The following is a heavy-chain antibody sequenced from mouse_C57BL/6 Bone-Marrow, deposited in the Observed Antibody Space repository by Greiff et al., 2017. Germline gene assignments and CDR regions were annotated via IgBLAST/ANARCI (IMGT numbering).Heavy chain of an antibody. Sequence: EVHLVESGEGLVKPGGSLKLSCAASGFTFSSYAMSWVRQTPEKRLEWVAYISSGGDYIYYADTVKGRFTISRDNARNTLYLQMSSLKSEDTAMYYCTRGHIHYYGSSYGYFDVWGTGTTVTVSS. CDR1: GFTFSSYA. J-gene: IGHJ1*03. D-gene: IGHD1-1*01. CDR3: TRGHIHYYGSSYGYFDV. CDR2: ISSGGDYI. V-gene: IGHV5-9-1*02.